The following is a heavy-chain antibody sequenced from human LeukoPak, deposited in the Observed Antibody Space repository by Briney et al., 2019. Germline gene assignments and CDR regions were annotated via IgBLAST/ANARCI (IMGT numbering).Heavy chain of an antibody. D-gene: IGHD3-22*01. CDR3: ARGHYDSSGTFDY. V-gene: IGHV1-2*04. CDR1: GYTFTGCY. J-gene: IGHJ4*02. CDR2: VNPNSGGT. Sequence: ASVKVSCKASGYTFTGCYMHWVRQVPGQGLEWMGWVNPNSGGTNYAQKFQGWVTMTRDTSISTASMELSRLRSDDTAVYYCARGHYDSSGTFDYWGQGTLVTVSS.